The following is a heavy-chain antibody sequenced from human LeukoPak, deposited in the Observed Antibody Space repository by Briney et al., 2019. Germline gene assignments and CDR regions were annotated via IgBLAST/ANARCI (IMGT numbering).Heavy chain of an antibody. D-gene: IGHD7-27*01. CDR1: GYTFTSYD. J-gene: IGHJ4*02. V-gene: IGHV1-8*01. CDR3: VRAPPNWGFNY. CDR2: MSPNSGNT. Sequence: ASVKVSCKASGYTFTSYDINWVRQATEQGLEWLGWMSPNSGNTGYAQKFQGRVTMTRNTSITTAYMELSSLRSGDTAVYYCVRAPPNWGFNYWGQGTLVTVSS.